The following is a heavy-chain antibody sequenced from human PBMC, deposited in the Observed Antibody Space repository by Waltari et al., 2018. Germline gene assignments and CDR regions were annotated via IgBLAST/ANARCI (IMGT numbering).Heavy chain of an antibody. CDR1: GGTFSSYA. J-gene: IGHJ6*02. D-gene: IGHD3-22*01. V-gene: IGHV1-69*01. Sequence: QVQLVQSGAEVKKPGSSVKVSCKASGGTFSSYAISWVRQAPGQGLEWMGGIIPIFGTANYAQKFQGRVTITADESTSTAYMELSSLRSEDTAVYYCARGGYDSSGYYYEGPYYYYYGMDVWGQGTTVTVSS. CDR3: ARGGYDSSGYYYEGPYYYYYGMDV. CDR2: IIPIFGTA.